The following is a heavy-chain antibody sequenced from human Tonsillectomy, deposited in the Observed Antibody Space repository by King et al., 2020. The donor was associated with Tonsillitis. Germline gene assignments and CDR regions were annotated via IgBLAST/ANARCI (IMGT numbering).Heavy chain of an antibody. Sequence: QGQLVQSGAEVKKPGSSVKVSCKVSGGTFSNYAISWVRQAPGQGLEWMGGIIPMFGTKNYAQKLQGSVTITADESTSTAYMELSSMRSEDTAVYYCARYRHYDFWGGYPTSHWFDPWGQGTLVTVSS. CDR2: IIPMFGTK. CDR3: ARYRHYDFWGGYPTSHWFDP. D-gene: IGHD3-3*01. V-gene: IGHV1-69*01. J-gene: IGHJ5*02. CDR1: GGTFSNYA.